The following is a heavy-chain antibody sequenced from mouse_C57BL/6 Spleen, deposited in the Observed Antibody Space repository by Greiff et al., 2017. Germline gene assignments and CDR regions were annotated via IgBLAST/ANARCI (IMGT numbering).Heavy chain of an antibody. CDR2: IDPETGGT. D-gene: IGHD1-1*01. V-gene: IGHV1-15*01. CDR3: TRPAIYYYGSSAAWFAY. CDR1: GYTFTDYE. Sequence: QVQLQQSGAELVRPGASVTLSCKASGYTFTDYEMHWVKQTPVHGLEWIGAIDPETGGTAYNQKFKGKAILTADKSSSTAYMALRSLTSEDSAVYYCTRPAIYYYGSSAAWFAYWGQGTLVTVSA. J-gene: IGHJ3*01.